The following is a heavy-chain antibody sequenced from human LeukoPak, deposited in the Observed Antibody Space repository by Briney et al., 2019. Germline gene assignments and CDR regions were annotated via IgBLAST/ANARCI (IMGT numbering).Heavy chain of an antibody. V-gene: IGHV3-30*03. J-gene: IGHJ4*02. D-gene: IGHD6-19*01. CDR1: GFTFSRYG. CDR3: ARDLWEAEAFDY. CDR2: ISYDGSNK. Sequence: PGRSLRLSCAASGFTFSRYGLHWVRQVPGKGLEWVALISYDGSNKYYADSVKGRFTISRDNSKNTQYLQMNSLRAEDTAVYYCARDLWEAEAFDYWGQGTLVTVSS.